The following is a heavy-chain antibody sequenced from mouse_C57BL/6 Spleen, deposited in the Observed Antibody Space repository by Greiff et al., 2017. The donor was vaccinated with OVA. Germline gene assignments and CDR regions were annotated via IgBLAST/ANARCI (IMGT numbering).Heavy chain of an antibody. CDR3: ARDGYYSNYEWDAMDY. V-gene: IGHV5-16*01. CDR2: INYDGSST. D-gene: IGHD2-5*01. J-gene: IGHJ4*01. CDR1: GFTFSDYY. Sequence: EVKLMESEGGLVQPGSSMKLSCTASGFTFSDYYMAWVRQVPEKGLEWVANINYDGSSTYYLDSLKSRFIISRDNAKNILYLQMSSLKSEDTATYYCARDGYYSNYEWDAMDYWGQGTSVTVSS.